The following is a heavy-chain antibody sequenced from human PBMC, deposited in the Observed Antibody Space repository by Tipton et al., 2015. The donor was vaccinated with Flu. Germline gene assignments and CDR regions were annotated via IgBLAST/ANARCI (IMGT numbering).Heavy chain of an antibody. CDR3: ATHSSGWYFRPESRGDY. CDR1: GYTFTGYY. J-gene: IGHJ4*02. Sequence: QMQLVQSGAEVKKPGASVKVSCKASGYTFTGYYMHWVRQAPGQGLEWMGRINPNSGGTNYAQKFQGRVTMTRDTSISTAYMELSRLRSDDTAVYYCATHSSGWYFRPESRGDYWGQGTLVTVSS. D-gene: IGHD6-19*01. V-gene: IGHV1-2*06. CDR2: INPNSGGT.